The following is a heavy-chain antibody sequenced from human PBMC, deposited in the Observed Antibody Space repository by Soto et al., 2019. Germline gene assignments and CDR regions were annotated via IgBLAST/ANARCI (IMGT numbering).Heavy chain of an antibody. J-gene: IGHJ4*02. CDR1: LYTLESCS. CDR3: ARDRNTMNPDLFDY. V-gene: IGHV1-3*01. D-gene: IGHD3-22*01. Sequence: VSCEDCLYTLESCSRYWVRQAPGQRLEWMGWINAGNGNTKYSQKFQGRVTITRDTSASTAYMELSSLRSEDTAVYYCARDRNTMNPDLFDYWGQGNWVTVS. CDR2: INAGNGNT.